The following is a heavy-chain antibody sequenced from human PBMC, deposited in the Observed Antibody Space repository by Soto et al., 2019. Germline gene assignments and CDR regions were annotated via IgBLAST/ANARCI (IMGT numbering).Heavy chain of an antibody. V-gene: IGHV4-30-4*01. CDR3: ARDPFPRDYGMDV. J-gene: IGHJ6*02. CDR1: GGSISSGDYY. Sequence: LSLTCTVSGGSISSGDYYWSWIRQPPGKGLEWIGYIYYSGSTYYNPSLKSRVTISVDTSKNQFSLKLSSVTAADTAVYYCARDPFPRDYGMDVWGQGTTVTVSS. D-gene: IGHD3-10*01. CDR2: IYYSGST.